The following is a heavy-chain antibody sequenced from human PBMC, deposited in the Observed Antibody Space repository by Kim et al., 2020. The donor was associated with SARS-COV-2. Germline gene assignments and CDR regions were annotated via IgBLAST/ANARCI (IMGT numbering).Heavy chain of an antibody. D-gene: IGHD5-12*01. CDR1: GGSIISYY. CDR3: ARLRRDGYNSLDY. J-gene: IGHJ4*02. Sequence: SETLSLTCTVSGGSIISYYWSWIRQPPGKGLEWIGYSFNRGTTHCNPSLKSRVTISIDTSQNQFSLRLNSVTAVDTAVYYCARLRRDGYNSLDYWGQGTPVTVSS. CDR2: SFNRGTT. V-gene: IGHV4-59*13.